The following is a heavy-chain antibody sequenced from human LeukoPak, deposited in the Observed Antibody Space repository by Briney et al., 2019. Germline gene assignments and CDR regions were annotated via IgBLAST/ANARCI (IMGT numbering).Heavy chain of an antibody. D-gene: IGHD2-21*01. J-gene: IGHJ5*02. CDR3: ARGRASPDP. CDR1: GGSISSYY. V-gene: IGHV4-59*01. Sequence: SETLSLTCTVSGGSISSYYWSWIRQPPGKGLEWIGYIYYSGITNYNPSLKSRVTISVDTSKNHFSLILSSVTAADTAVYYCARGRASPDPWGQGTLVTVSS. CDR2: IYYSGIT.